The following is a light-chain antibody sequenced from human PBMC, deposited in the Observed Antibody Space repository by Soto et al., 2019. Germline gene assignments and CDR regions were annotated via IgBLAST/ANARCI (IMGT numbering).Light chain of an antibody. CDR2: DAS. J-gene: IGKJ5*01. Sequence: IPMTQSPSSLSASVGDRGTITSQASQNINNYFNWYQQKPGRAPKLLIYDASNVEAGAHSRFRGSGSGTDFTFTISRLQPEDIATYYCQQYENLHTFGQGTRLEIK. V-gene: IGKV1-33*01. CDR3: QQYENLHT. CDR1: QNINNY.